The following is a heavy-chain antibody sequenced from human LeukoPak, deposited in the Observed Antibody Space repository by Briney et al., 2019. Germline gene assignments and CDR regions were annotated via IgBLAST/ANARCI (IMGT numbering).Heavy chain of an antibody. D-gene: IGHD1-26*01. CDR2: IFYNGST. CDR1: GGSISGYY. V-gene: IGHV4-59*01. CDR3: ARGEWDLLFDY. J-gene: IGHJ4*02. Sequence: KPSETLSLTCTVSGGSISGYYWSWIRQPPGKGLEWIGYIFYNGSTNYNPSLRSRVTISVDTSKNQFSLKLSSVTAADTALYYCARGEWDLLFDYWGQGTLVTVSS.